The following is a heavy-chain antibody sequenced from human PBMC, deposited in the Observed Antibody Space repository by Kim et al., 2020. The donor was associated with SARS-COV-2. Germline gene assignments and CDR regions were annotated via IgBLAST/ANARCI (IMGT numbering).Heavy chain of an antibody. CDR1: GFTFSSYS. CDR3: ARDRFQGGSGSYYIY. Sequence: GGSLRLSCAASGFTFSSYSMNWVRQAPGKGLEWVSSISSSSSYIYYADSVKGRFTISRDNAKNSLYLQMNSLRAEDTAVYYCARDRFQGGSGSYYIYWGQGTLVTVSS. CDR2: ISSSSSYI. J-gene: IGHJ4*02. V-gene: IGHV3-21*01. D-gene: IGHD3-10*01.